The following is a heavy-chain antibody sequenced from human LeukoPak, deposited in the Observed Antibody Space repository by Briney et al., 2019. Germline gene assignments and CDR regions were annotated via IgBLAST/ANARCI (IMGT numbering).Heavy chain of an antibody. CDR3: ARVRGKVDP. V-gene: IGHV3-30*04. J-gene: IGHJ5*02. Sequence: GGSLRLSCAASGFTFSSYAMHWVRQAPGKGLEWVAVISYDGSNKYYADSVKGRFTISRDNSKNTLYLQMNSLRVEDTAVYYCARVRGKVDPWGQGTLVTVSS. CDR1: GFTFSSYA. CDR2: ISYDGSNK.